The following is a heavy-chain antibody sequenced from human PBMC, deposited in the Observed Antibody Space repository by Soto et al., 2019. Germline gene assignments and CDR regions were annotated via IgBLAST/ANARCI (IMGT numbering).Heavy chain of an antibody. CDR1: GGSITNNY. D-gene: IGHD1-1*01. V-gene: IGHV4-59*08. J-gene: IGHJ5*02. CDR3: ARRQNWNNLFDT. Sequence: SETLSLTCTVSGGSITNNYWSWIRQSPGKGLEWIGCSYYSGSTSYNPSLRSRVTISIDTSKTQFSLRLRSVTAADTAVYYCARRQNWNNLFDTWGQGTLVTVSS. CDR2: SYYSGST.